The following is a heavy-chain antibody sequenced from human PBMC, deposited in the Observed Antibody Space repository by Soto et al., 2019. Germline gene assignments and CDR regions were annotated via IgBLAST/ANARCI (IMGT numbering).Heavy chain of an antibody. CDR1: GYIFTDYY. D-gene: IGHD3-22*01. CDR2: INPNSGGT. J-gene: IGHJ4*02. CDR3: ARHSGYYPLYVDD. Sequence: ASVKVSCKTSGYIFTDYYIHWVRQAPGQGLEWMGWINPNSGGTNYAQKFQDWVTMTRDTSINTAYMEVNSLRSDDTAVYYCARHSGYYPLYVDDWGQGTQVTVSS. V-gene: IGHV1-2*04.